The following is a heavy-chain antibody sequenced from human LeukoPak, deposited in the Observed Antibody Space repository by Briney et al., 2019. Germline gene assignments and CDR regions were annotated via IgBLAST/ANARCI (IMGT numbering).Heavy chain of an antibody. D-gene: IGHD1-26*01. CDR1: GFTFSSYG. CDR3: AKAANEWELLAGYFDY. Sequence: GGSLRLSCAASGFTFSSYGMHWVRQAPGKGLEWVAFIRYDGSNKYYADSVKGRFTISRDNSKNTLYLQMNSLRAEDPAVYYCAKAANEWELLAGYFDYWGQETLVTVSS. CDR2: IRYDGSNK. V-gene: IGHV3-30*02. J-gene: IGHJ4*02.